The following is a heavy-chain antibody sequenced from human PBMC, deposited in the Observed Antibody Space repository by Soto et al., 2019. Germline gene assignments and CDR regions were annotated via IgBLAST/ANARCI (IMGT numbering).Heavy chain of an antibody. V-gene: IGHV4-38-2*01. CDR2: IYHGGGT. Sequence: PSETLSLTCAVSDYSISSGYYWGWLRQPPGKGLQWIGRIYHGGGTYHNPSLNSRVTLSIDMTTNHVSLILNSVTAADTAVYYCARVGPWVPYYDDSSPYTFENWFDPWGQGTLVTVSS. CDR1: DYSISSGYY. J-gene: IGHJ5*02. D-gene: IGHD3-22*01. CDR3: ARVGPWVPYYDDSSPYTFENWFDP.